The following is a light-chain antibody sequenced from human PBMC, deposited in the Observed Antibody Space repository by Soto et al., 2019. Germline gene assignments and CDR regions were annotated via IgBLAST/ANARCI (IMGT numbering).Light chain of an antibody. CDR3: SSFADSSVRDYV. V-gene: IGLV2-14*01. CDR1: SSDVGAYNY. CDR2: EVS. Sequence: QSALTQPASVSGSPGQSITISCTGTSSDVGAYNYVSWFQQHPGKAPKVIIYEVSNRFSGVSTRFSGSRSGNTASLTISGLRAEDEADYYCSSFADSSVRDYVFGGGTKLTVL. J-gene: IGLJ1*01.